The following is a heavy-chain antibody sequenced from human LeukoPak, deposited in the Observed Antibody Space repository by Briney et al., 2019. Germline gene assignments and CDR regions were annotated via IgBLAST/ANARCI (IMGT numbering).Heavy chain of an antibody. Sequence: GGSLRLSCAASGFTFSSYSMNWVRQAPGKGLEWVSYISSSSSTIYYADYVKGRFTISRDNAKNSLYLQMNSLRAEDTAVYYCASSSSWYSYNWFDPWGQGTLVTVSS. J-gene: IGHJ5*02. CDR3: ASSSSWYSYNWFDP. D-gene: IGHD6-13*01. CDR2: ISSSSSTI. V-gene: IGHV3-48*04. CDR1: GFTFSSYS.